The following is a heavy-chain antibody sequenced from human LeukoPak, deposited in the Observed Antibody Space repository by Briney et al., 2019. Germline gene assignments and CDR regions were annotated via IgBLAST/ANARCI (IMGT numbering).Heavy chain of an antibody. CDR3: ARQGLGVYFDY. V-gene: IGHV3-33*01. D-gene: IGHD3-10*01. CDR2: MWYDGSNK. J-gene: IGHJ4*02. CDR1: GFTFSSYG. Sequence: GGSLRLSCAASGFTFSSYGMHWVRQAPGKGLEWVAVMWYDGSNKYYADSVEGRFTISRDNSKNTLYLRMNGLRAEDTAVYYCARQGLGVYFDYWGQGTLVTVSS.